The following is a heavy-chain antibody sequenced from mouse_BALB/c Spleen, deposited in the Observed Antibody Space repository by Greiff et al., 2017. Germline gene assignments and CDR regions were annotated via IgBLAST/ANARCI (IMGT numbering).Heavy chain of an antibody. J-gene: IGHJ3*01. CDR1: GFNIKDYY. D-gene: IGHD2-4*01. V-gene: IGHV14-1*02. CDR2: IDPENGNT. Sequence: VQLQQSGAELVRPGALVKLSCKASGFNIKDYYMNWVKQRPEQGLEWIGWIDPENGNTIYDPKFQGKASITADTSSNTAYLQLSSLTSEDTAVYYCAKDYLFAYWGQGTLVTVSA. CDR3: AKDYLFAY.